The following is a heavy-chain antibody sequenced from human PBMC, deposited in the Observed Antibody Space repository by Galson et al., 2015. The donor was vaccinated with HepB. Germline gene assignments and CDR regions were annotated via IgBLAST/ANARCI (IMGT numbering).Heavy chain of an antibody. CDR3: AREVWLLYYYDYYCGMDV. J-gene: IGHJ6*02. CDR2: ISAYKGNT. Sequence: SVKVSCKASGYTFTSYGISWVRQASGQGLEWMGWISAYKGNTNYAQKVQGRVTMTTDTSTSTAYMELRSLRSDDTAVYYCAREVWLLYYYDYYCGMDVWGQGTTVTVSS. CDR1: GYTFTSYG. D-gene: IGHD3/OR15-3a*01. V-gene: IGHV1-18*01.